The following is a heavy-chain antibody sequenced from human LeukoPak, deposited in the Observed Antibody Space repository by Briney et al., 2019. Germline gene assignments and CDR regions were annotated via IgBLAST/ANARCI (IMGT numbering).Heavy chain of an antibody. J-gene: IGHJ4*02. CDR2: INGNAAST. CDR3: AKDQGYYYLDY. V-gene: IGHV3-23*01. Sequence: GGSLRLSCAASGFTFNTHAMSWVRQAPGKGLEWVSGINGNAASTYYSDSVKGRFTISRDNSKNTLYLQMSSLRAEDTAVYYCAKDQGYYYLDYWGQGTLVTVSS. CDR1: GFTFNTHA. D-gene: IGHD2/OR15-2a*01.